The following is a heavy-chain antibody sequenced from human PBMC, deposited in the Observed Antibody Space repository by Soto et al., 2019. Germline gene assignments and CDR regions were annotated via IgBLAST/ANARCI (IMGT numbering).Heavy chain of an antibody. CDR3: ARRYGVYFDY. CDR2: IYYSGST. D-gene: IGHD4-17*01. Sequence: QVQLQESGPGLVKPSETLSLTCTVSGGSISSYYWSWIRQPPGKGLEWIGYIYYSGSTNYNPSLKSRVTISVDTSKNQFPLNLSSVTAADTAVYYCARRYGVYFDYWGQGTLVTVSS. CDR1: GGSISSYY. V-gene: IGHV4-59*08. J-gene: IGHJ4*02.